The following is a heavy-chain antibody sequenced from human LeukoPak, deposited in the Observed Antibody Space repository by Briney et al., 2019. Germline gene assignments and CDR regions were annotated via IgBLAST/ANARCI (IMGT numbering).Heavy chain of an antibody. CDR1: GGSISSASYY. CDR2: IYISGST. CDR3: ARASPSYYYYYYMDV. V-gene: IGHV4-61*02. J-gene: IGHJ6*03. Sequence: PSETLSLTCTVSGGSISSASYYWSWIRQPAGKGLEWIGRIYISGSTNYNPSLKSRVTISVDTSKNQFSLKLSSVTAADTAVYYCARASPSYYYYYYMDVWGKGTTVTVSS.